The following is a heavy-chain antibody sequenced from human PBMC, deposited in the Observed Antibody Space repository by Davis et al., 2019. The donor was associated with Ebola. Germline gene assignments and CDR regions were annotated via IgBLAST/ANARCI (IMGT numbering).Heavy chain of an antibody. V-gene: IGHV3-53*04. CDR2: IYSGGST. CDR3: ARDGGYCTNGVCPRDGMDV. J-gene: IGHJ6*02. Sequence: GESLKISCAASGFTVSSNYMSWVRQAPGKGLEWVSDIYSGGSTYYADSVKGRFTISRHNSKNTLYLQMNSLRAEDTAVYYCARDGGYCTNGVCPRDGMDVWGQGTTVTVSS. CDR1: GFTVSSNY. D-gene: IGHD2-8*01.